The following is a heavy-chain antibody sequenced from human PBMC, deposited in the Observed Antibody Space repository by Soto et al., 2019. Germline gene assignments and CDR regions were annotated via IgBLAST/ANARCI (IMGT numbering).Heavy chain of an antibody. D-gene: IGHD3-10*01. CDR2: ISYDGTIE. J-gene: IGHJ4*02. CDR3: TKDQGISFRASDH. CDR1: GFTFGDYG. V-gene: IGHV3-30*18. Sequence: PGGSLRLSCAASGFTFGDYGMHWVRQAPGKGLEWVAVISYDGTIEYYVDSVKGRFTISRDNSKKTLYLQMNSLRLEDTALYYCTKDQGISFRASDHWGQGTLVTVSS.